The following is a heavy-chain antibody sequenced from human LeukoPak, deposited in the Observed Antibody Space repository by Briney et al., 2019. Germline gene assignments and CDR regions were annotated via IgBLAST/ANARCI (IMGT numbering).Heavy chain of an antibody. CDR1: GYSISSGYY. Sequence: SETLSLTCTVSGYSISSGYYGGWIRQPPGKGLEWIGSIYHSGSTYYNPSLKSRVTISVDTSKNQFSLKLSSVTAADTAVYYCARTIVPAANDAFDIWGQGTMVTVSS. CDR2: IYHSGST. J-gene: IGHJ3*02. V-gene: IGHV4-38-2*02. CDR3: ARTIVPAANDAFDI. D-gene: IGHD2-2*01.